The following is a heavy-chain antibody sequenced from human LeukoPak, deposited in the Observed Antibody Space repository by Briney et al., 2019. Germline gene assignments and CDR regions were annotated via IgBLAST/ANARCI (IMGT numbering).Heavy chain of an antibody. V-gene: IGHV3-23*01. CDR2: ISGSGGKT. CDR3: AKRAAAGPDDWFDP. J-gene: IGHJ5*02. Sequence: PGGSLRPSCADPGFTFNNYAMSWVRQAPGKGLEWVSGISGSGGKTYYADSVKGRFTISRDNSKNTFYLQMNTLRAEDTAVYYCAKRAAAGPDDWFDPWGQGTLVTVSS. D-gene: IGHD6-13*01. CDR1: GFTFNNYA.